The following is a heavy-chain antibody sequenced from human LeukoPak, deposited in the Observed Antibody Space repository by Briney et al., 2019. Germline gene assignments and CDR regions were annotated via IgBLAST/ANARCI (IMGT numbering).Heavy chain of an antibody. CDR3: ARRAVAYYYYYYMDV. D-gene: IGHD6-19*01. J-gene: IGHJ6*03. CDR2: ISPYNGNT. CDR1: GYTFTSYG. V-gene: IGHV1-18*01. Sequence: GASVKVSCKASGYTFTSYGISWVRQAPGQGLEWMGWISPYNGNTNYVQKLQGRVTMTTDTSTSTAYMELRSLRSDDTAVYYCARRAVAYYYYYYMDVWGKGTTVTVSS.